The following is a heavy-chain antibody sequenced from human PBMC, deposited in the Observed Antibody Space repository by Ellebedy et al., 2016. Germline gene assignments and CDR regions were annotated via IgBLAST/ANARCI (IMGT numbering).Heavy chain of an antibody. V-gene: IGHV4-34*01. J-gene: IGHJ5*02. D-gene: IGHD2-2*01. CDR3: ARGVVVVPAASPFDP. CDR2: INHSGST. CDR1: GGSFSGYY. Sequence: SETLSLTCAVYGGSFSGYYWSWIRQPPGKGLEWIGEINHSGSTNYNPSLKSRVTISVDTSKNQFSLKLSSVTAADTAVYYCARGVVVVPAASPFDPWGQGTLVTVSS.